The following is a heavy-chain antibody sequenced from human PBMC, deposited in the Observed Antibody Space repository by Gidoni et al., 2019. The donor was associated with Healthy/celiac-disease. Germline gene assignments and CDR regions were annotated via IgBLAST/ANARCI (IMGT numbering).Heavy chain of an antibody. V-gene: IGHV3-64*01. CDR2: ISSNGGST. CDR1: GFTLSRYA. J-gene: IGHJ6*02. Sequence: EVQLVESGGGLVQPGGSLRLSCAASGFTLSRYAMHWVRQAPGKGLEYVSAISSNGGSTYYANSVKGRFTISRDNSKNTLYLQMGSLRAEDMAVYYCASSRDYYASYGMDVWGQGTTVTVSS. CDR3: ASSRDYYASYGMDV.